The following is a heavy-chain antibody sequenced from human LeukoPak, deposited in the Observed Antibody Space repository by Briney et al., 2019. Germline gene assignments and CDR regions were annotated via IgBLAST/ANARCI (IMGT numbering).Heavy chain of an antibody. J-gene: IGHJ4*02. D-gene: IGHD3-22*01. CDR1: GYSISSGYY. CDR3: ARGDSSGYYPHYFDH. Sequence: SETLSLTCTVSGYSISSGYYWGWIRQPPGKGLEWIGSIYYSGSAYYNPSLKSRVTISVDTSKNQFSLKLSSVTAADTALYYCARGDSSGYYPHYFDHWGQGTLVTVSS. CDR2: IYYSGSA. V-gene: IGHV4-38-2*02.